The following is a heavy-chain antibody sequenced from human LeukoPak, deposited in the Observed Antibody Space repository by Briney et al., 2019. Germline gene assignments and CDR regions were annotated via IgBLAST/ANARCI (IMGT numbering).Heavy chain of an antibody. V-gene: IGHV1-3*01. D-gene: IGHD3-10*01. CDR3: ARDGLYGSGSYPLDY. Sequence: ASVKVSCKASGYTFTSYAMHWVRQAPGQRLEWMGWINAGNGNTKYSQKFQGRVTITRDTSASTAYMELSSLRSEDTAVYYCARDGLYGSGSYPLDYWAREPWSPSPQ. CDR2: INAGNGNT. CDR1: GYTFTSYA. J-gene: IGHJ4*02.